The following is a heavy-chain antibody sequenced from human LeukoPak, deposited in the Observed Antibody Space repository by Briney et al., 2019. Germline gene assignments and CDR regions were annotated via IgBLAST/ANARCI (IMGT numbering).Heavy chain of an antibody. CDR1: GFTFSSYG. CDR2: IRYDGSNK. CDR3: AKDGGSGAYYFDC. Sequence: GGSLRLSCAASGFTFSSYGMHWVRQAPGKGLEWVAFIRYDGSNKYYADSVKGRFTISRDNSKDTLYLQMNSLRTEDTAGYYCAKDGGSGAYYFDCWGQGTLVTVSS. D-gene: IGHD3-10*01. J-gene: IGHJ4*02. V-gene: IGHV3-30*02.